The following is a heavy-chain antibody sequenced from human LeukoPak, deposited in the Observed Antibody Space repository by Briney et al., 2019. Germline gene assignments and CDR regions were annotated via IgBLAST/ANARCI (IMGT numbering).Heavy chain of an antibody. D-gene: IGHD2-15*01. Sequence: GGTLRLSCAASGFTFSSYGMSWVRQAPGKGLEWVSAISTTGGSTYYADSVKGRFTISRDNSKNTLYLQMNSLRAEDTAIYYCAKNGDRGAYCSGGSCYPYYYYYMDVWGKGTTVTISS. V-gene: IGHV3-23*01. CDR3: AKNGDRGAYCSGGSCYPYYYYYMDV. CDR2: ISTTGGST. CDR1: GFTFSSYG. J-gene: IGHJ6*03.